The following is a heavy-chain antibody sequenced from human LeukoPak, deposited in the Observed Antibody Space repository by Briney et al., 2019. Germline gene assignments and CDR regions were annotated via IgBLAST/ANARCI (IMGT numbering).Heavy chain of an antibody. CDR2: IYYSGST. CDR1: GGSISSYY. V-gene: IGHV4-59*01. D-gene: IGHD6-13*01. J-gene: IGHJ3*02. CDR3: ASFSSSYAGDAFDI. Sequence: PSETLSLTCTVSGGSISSYYWSWIRQPPGKGLEWIGYIYYSGSTNYNPSLKSRVTISVDTSKNQFSLKLSSVTAADTAVYYCASFSSSYAGDAFDIWDQGTMVTVSS.